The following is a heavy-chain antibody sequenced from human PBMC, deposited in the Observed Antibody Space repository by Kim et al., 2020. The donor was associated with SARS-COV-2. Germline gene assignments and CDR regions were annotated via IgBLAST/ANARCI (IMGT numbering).Heavy chain of an antibody. Sequence: GGSLRLSCAASGFTFSSYWMSWVRQAPGKGLEWVANIKQDGSEKYYVDSVKGRFTISRDNAKNSLYLQMNSLRAEDTAVYYCARSVTYYDILTGYYNSDWFDPWGQGTLVTVSS. V-gene: IGHV3-7*01. D-gene: IGHD3-9*01. CDR2: IKQDGSEK. J-gene: IGHJ5*02. CDR1: GFTFSSYW. CDR3: ARSVTYYDILTGYYNSDWFDP.